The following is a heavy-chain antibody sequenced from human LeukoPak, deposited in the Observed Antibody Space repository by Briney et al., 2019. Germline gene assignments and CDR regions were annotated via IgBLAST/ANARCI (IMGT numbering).Heavy chain of an antibody. Sequence: ASVKVSCKASGYTFTGYYMHWVRQAPGQRLEWVGWINPNSGGTNYAQKLQGRVTMTRDTSISTAYMELSRLRSDDTAVYYCARDGYCSSTSCSGVPKIWGQGTLVTVSS. D-gene: IGHD2-2*03. CDR2: INPNSGGT. CDR3: ARDGYCSSTSCSGVPKI. J-gene: IGHJ4*02. V-gene: IGHV1-2*02. CDR1: GYTFTGYY.